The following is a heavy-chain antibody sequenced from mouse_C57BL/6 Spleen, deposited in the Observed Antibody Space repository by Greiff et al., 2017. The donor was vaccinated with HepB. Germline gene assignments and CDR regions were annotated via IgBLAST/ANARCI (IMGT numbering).Heavy chain of an antibody. Sequence: QVQLKQPGAELVKPGASVKLSCKASGYTFTSYWMQWVKQRPGQGLEWIGEIDPSDSYTNYNQKFKGKATLTVDTSSSTAYMQLSSLTSEDSAVYYCARYYYGSRDPFDYWGQGTTLTVSS. CDR2: IDPSDSYT. J-gene: IGHJ2*01. D-gene: IGHD1-1*01. V-gene: IGHV1-50*01. CDR3: ARYYYGSRDPFDY. CDR1: GYTFTSYW.